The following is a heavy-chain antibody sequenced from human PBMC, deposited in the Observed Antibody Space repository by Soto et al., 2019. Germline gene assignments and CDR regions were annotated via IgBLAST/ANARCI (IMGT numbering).Heavy chain of an antibody. Sequence: GGSLRLSCAASGFTFSRYWMHWVRQVPGKGPVWVSYINVDGRGTSYADPVRGRFTISRDNAKDTVYLQMNSLRAEDTAVYYCARDTVPVGIDYWGQATLVTVSS. D-gene: IGHD1-26*01. CDR1: GFTFSRYW. J-gene: IGHJ4*02. CDR3: ARDTVPVGIDY. CDR2: INVDGRGT. V-gene: IGHV3-74*01.